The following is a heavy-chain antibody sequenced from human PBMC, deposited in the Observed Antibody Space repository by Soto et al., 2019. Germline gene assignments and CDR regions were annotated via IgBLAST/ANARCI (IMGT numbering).Heavy chain of an antibody. J-gene: IGHJ4*02. D-gene: IGHD2-2*01. CDR3: ARETHDYAA. CDR1: GFTFSIYW. Sequence: EMQLVDSGGGLVQPGDSLRLSCAASGFTFSIYWMAWVRQAPGKGLEWVANIKEDGSEYTYADSVRGRFTISRDNAKNALNLQMNSLRVEDTAVYYCARETHDYAAWGQGTLVTVSS. V-gene: IGHV3-7*04. CDR2: IKEDGSEY.